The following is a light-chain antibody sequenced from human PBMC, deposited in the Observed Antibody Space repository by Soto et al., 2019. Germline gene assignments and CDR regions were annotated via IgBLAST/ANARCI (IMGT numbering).Light chain of an antibody. CDR1: QSVSSY. CDR2: DAS. V-gene: IGKV3-11*01. Sequence: EIVLTQSPATLSLSPGERATLSCRASQSVSSYLAWYQQKPGQAPRLLIYDASNRATGIPARFSGSGSGTDFTLTIISLEPEDFAVYYCQQRSNWGYTFGQGTKLEI. CDR3: QQRSNWGYT. J-gene: IGKJ2*01.